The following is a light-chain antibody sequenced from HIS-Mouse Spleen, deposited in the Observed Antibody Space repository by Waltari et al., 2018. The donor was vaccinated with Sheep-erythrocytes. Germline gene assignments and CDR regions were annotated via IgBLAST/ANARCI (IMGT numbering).Light chain of an antibody. CDR3: SSYTGSNNYV. Sequence: QSALTQPPSASGSPGQSVTISCTGTSSDVGGYNYVSWYQQHPGKAPKLMIYEVSKRPSGVPDRFSGSKSGNTTSLTFSGLQAEDEADYYCSSYTGSNNYVFGTWTKVTVL. CDR2: EVS. V-gene: IGLV2-8*01. J-gene: IGLJ1*01. CDR1: SSDVGGYNY.